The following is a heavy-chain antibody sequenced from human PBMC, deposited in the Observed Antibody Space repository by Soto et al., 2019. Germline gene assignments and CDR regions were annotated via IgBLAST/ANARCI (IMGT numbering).Heavy chain of an antibody. CDR3: ARSPGYSYGDY. CDR1: GYTFTSYA. D-gene: IGHD5-18*01. V-gene: IGHV1-3*01. CDR2: INAGNGNT. J-gene: IGHJ4*02. Sequence: QVQLVQSGAEVKKPGASVKVSCKASGYTFTSYAMHWVRQAPGQRLEWMGWINAGNGNTKYSQKFRGRVTITRDTSASTAYMELSSLRSEDTAVYYCARSPGYSYGDYWGQGTLVTVSS.